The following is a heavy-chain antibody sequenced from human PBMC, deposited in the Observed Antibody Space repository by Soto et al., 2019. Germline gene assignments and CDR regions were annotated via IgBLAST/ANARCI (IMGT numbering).Heavy chain of an antibody. CDR1: GASINSGSYY. D-gene: IGHD6-6*01. CDR2: IAYSGST. CDR3: AREEIRGSSSQKDYCYSDGLDV. J-gene: IGHJ6*02. V-gene: IGHV4-31*01. Sequence: QVQLRESGPGLVKPSQTLSLTCTVSGASINSGSYYLSWIRQHPGKGLEWIGYIAYSGSTYYNPNIARPVAFSVTSSRYPSTRRVNSVTARHTAVYSCAREEIRGSSSQKDYCYSDGLDVGGQGTAVTVSS.